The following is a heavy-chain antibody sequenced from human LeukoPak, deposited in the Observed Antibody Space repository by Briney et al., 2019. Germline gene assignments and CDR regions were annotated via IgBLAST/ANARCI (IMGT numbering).Heavy chain of an antibody. Sequence: KASETLSLTCAVYGGSFSGYYWSWIRQPPGKGLEWIGEINHSGSTNYDPSLKSRVTISVDTSKNQFSLKLSSVTAADTAVYYCAKGRLRTYLSDNTGHTPETPNYLDSWGQGTLVTVSS. CDR1: GGSFSGYY. D-gene: IGHD1-1*01. V-gene: IGHV4-34*01. J-gene: IGHJ4*02. CDR2: INHSGST. CDR3: AKGRLRTYLSDNTGHTPETPNYLDS.